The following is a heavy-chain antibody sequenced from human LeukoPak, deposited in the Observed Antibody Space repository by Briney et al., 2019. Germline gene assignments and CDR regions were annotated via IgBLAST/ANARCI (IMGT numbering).Heavy chain of an antibody. V-gene: IGHV3-9*01. CDR1: GFTFDDYA. CDR3: AKAQRTSSLFLPNDYFDY. D-gene: IGHD2-2*01. Sequence: GRSLRLSCAASGFTFDDYAMHWVRQAPGKGLEWVSGISWNSGSIGYADSVKGRFTISRDNAKNSLYLQMNSLRAEDTALYYCAKAQRTSSLFLPNDYFDYWGQGTLVTVSS. J-gene: IGHJ4*02. CDR2: ISWNSGSI.